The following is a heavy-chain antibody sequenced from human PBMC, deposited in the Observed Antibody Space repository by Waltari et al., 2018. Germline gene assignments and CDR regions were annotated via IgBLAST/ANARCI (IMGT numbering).Heavy chain of an antibody. CDR1: GFTLSNSW. CDR3: SKSLDV. V-gene: IGHV3-7*01. Sequence: EGQVVEFGGGLVETGGPLGLSLVAFGFTLSNSWMDWVRQAPGKGLEWVANIKQDGSEKNYVDSVKGRFTIFRDNTKNSLYLQMNSLRAEDTAVYYCSKSLDVWGPGTTVTVSS. J-gene: IGHJ6*02. CDR2: IKQDGSEK.